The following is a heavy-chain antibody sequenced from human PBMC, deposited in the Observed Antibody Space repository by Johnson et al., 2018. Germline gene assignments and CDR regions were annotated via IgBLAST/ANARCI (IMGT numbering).Heavy chain of an antibody. CDR1: GGSFSDYW. Sequence: QVQLQESGPGLVKPSETXSLTCTVSGGSFSDYWWSWIRQPPGKGLEWIAYFYYTGNTNSNPSLMSRVSVSAATSKRPLSLRLTSVTAADTALYYCARGGRRDGDGFDIWGQGTMVTVSS. D-gene: IGHD2-21*02. V-gene: IGHV4-59*12. CDR3: ARGGRRDGDGFDI. CDR2: FYYTGNT. J-gene: IGHJ3*02.